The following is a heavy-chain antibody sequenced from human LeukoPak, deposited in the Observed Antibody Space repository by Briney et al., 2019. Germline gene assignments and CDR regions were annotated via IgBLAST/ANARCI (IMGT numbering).Heavy chain of an antibody. CDR3: AKDQKPDSGYDIDY. V-gene: IGHV3-23*01. J-gene: IGHJ4*02. CDR2: IFGSGDST. D-gene: IGHD5-12*01. Sequence: GGSLRLSCAASGFTISTYGMNWVRQAPRKGLEWVPVIFGSGDSTYYADSVKGRFTISRDRSKNTLYLEMHSLRADDTAVYYCAKDQKPDSGYDIDYWGKGTLVTVSS. CDR1: GFTISTYG.